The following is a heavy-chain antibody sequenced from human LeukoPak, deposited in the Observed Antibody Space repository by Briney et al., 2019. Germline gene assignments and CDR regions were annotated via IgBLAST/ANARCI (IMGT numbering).Heavy chain of an antibody. CDR3: AKDRSDYGGYDYYMDV. Sequence: GGSLRLSCAASGFTFSSYAMSWVRQAPGKGLEWVSAISGSGGSTYYADSVKGRFTISRDNSKNTLYLQMNSLRAEDTAVYYCAKDRSDYGGYDYYMDVWGKGTTVTVSS. CDR1: GFTFSSYA. V-gene: IGHV3-23*01. D-gene: IGHD4-23*01. J-gene: IGHJ6*03. CDR2: ISGSGGST.